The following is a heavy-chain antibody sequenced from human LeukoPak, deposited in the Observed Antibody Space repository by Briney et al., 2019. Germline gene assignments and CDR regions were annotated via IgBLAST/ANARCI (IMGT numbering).Heavy chain of an antibody. CDR2: IKQDGSEK. V-gene: IGHV3-7*01. D-gene: IGHD3-22*01. J-gene: IGHJ4*02. CDR1: GFTFSSYW. Sequence: GGSLRLSCAASGFTFSSYWMSWVRQAPGKGLEWVANIKQDGSEKYYVDSVKGRFTISRDNAKNSLYLQMNSLRAEDTAVYYCARDRAYDSSGYSDYWGQGTLVTVSS. CDR3: ARDRAYDSSGYSDY.